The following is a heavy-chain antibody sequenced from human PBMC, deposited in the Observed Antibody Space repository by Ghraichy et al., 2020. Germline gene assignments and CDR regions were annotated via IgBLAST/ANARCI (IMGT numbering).Heavy chain of an antibody. J-gene: IGHJ4*02. V-gene: IGHV3-33*01. D-gene: IGHD1-26*01. CDR1: GFAFSIYG. Sequence: GESLNISCAASGFAFSIYGMHWVRQAPGKGLEWVAVIWFDGSNKYYADSVKGRFTISRDNSKNTLYLQMNSLRAEDSAVYFCARGGQWELPGFDYWGQGTPVTVSS. CDR3: ARGGQWELPGFDY. CDR2: IWFDGSNK.